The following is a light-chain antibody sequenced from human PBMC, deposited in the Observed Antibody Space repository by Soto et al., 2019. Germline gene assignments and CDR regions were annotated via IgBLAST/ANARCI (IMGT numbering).Light chain of an antibody. CDR1: SSDVGGYNY. CDR3: SSYTSRGTPVV. J-gene: IGLJ2*01. CDR2: EVS. Sequence: QSALTQPASVSGSPGQSITISCTGTSSDVGGYNYVSWYQQHPGKAPKLMIYEVSNRPSGVSNRFSGSKSGNTASLTISGLQAEDEADYYCSSYTSRGTPVVFGGGTKLTVL. V-gene: IGLV2-14*01.